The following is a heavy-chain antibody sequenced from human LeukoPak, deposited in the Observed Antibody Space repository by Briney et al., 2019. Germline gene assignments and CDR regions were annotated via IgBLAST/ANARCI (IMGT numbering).Heavy chain of an antibody. CDR3: ARVLRDGDFDY. D-gene: IGHD5-24*01. J-gene: IGHJ4*02. V-gene: IGHV3-48*01. Sequence: GGSLRLSCAASGFTFSSFAMSWVRQAPGKGLEWVSYISSSGSTIYYADSVKGRFTISRANSENTLYLQMNNLRAEDTAVYYCARVLRDGDFDYWGQGTLVTVSS. CDR1: GFTFSSFA. CDR2: ISSSGSTI.